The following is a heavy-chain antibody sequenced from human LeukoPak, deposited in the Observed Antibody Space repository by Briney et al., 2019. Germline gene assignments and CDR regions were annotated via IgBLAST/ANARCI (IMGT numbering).Heavy chain of an antibody. V-gene: IGHV3-66*01. CDR3: ASGTVLDY. CDR2: LFSGGST. J-gene: IGHJ4*02. CDR1: GFDVSGNY. D-gene: IGHD2-8*02. Sequence: GGSLRLSCAVSGFDVSGNYMSWVRQAPGRGLEWVAVLFSGGSTYFAESVKGRFNIYRDNSKNTLYLQMNSLRVEDTAVYYCASGTVLDYWGQGTLVTVSS.